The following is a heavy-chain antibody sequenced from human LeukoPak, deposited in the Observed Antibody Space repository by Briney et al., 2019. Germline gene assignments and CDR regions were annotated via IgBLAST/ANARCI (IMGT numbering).Heavy chain of an antibody. D-gene: IGHD6-13*01. Sequence: AGGSLRLSCAASGFTFSSYGMHWVRQAPGKGLEWVSFLQYDGSNKHYADSVKGRFTVSRDNSQNTLYLQMNSLRAEDTAVYYCARGTGYSSSWYIYRNWFDPWGQGTLVTVSS. CDR2: LQYDGSNK. CDR1: GFTFSSYG. J-gene: IGHJ5*02. V-gene: IGHV3-30*02. CDR3: ARGTGYSSSWYIYRNWFDP.